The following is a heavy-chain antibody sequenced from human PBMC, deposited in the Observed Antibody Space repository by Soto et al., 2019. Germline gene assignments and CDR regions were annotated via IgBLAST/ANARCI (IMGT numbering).Heavy chain of an antibody. D-gene: IGHD4-17*01. J-gene: IGHJ4*02. V-gene: IGHV3-48*03. CDR2: INSGGTTI. CDR3: ARENYGDAFDF. Sequence: GGSLRLSCAASGFTVTNYEMSWVRQAPGKGLEWVSYINSGGTTIKYADSVKGRFTISRDNARNSLYLQMNSLRDEDTAVYYCARENYGDAFDFWGQGALVTVSS. CDR1: GFTVTNYE.